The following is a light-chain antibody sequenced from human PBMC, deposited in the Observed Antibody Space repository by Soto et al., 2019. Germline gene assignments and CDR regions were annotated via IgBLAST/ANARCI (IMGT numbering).Light chain of an antibody. V-gene: IGLV2-14*01. CDR1: SSDVGGSNY. CDR3: SSYTSISTLYV. CDR2: EVS. J-gene: IGLJ1*01. Sequence: QSALTQPASVSGSPGQSITISCTGTSSDVGGSNYVSWYQHHPGKAPKLMIYEVSNRPSGVSNRFSGSKSGNTASLTISGLQAEDEADYYCSSYTSISTLYVFGTGTKLTVL.